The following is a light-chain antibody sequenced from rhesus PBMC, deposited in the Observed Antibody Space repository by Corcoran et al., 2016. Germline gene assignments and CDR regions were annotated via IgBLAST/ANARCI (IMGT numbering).Light chain of an antibody. CDR2: EIS. J-gene: IGKJ4*01. V-gene: IGKV2-104*02. CDR1: QSLLHSGGKTY. Sequence: EIAMTQTPLSLPVTPGEPASISCSSSQSLLHSGGKTYLYWYLQKPGQSPQLLIYEISNRASGVPDRFSGSGSGTKFCLKISRVEADDGWVYYGMQGIQLPLTFGGGTKVELK. CDR3: MQGIQLPLT.